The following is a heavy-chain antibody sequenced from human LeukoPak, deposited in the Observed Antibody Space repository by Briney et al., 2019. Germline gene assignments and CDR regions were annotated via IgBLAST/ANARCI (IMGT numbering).Heavy chain of an antibody. V-gene: IGHV3-23*01. J-gene: IGHJ4*02. D-gene: IGHD6-13*01. CDR1: GFTFSSYA. CDR3: AKVRDSSSWYHIAY. CDR2: ISGSGGST. Sequence: GGSLRLSCAASGFTFSSYAMSWVRQAPGKGLEWVSAISGSGGSTYYADSVKGRFTISRDNSKNTLYLQMNSLRAEDTAVYYCAKVRDSSSWYHIAYWGQGTLVTVSS.